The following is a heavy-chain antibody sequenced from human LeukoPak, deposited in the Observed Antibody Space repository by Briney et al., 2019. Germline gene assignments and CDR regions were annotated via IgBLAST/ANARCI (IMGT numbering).Heavy chain of an antibody. CDR1: GFTFSSYS. CDR3: ARDVVVAATPGNRHFDY. V-gene: IGHV3-21*01. Sequence: GGSLRLSCAASGFTFSSYSMNRVRQAPGKGLEWVSSISSSSSYIYYADSVKGRFTISRDNAKNSLYLQMNSLRAEDTAVYYCARDVVVAATPGNRHFDYWGQGTLVTVSS. J-gene: IGHJ4*02. CDR2: ISSSSSYI. D-gene: IGHD2-15*01.